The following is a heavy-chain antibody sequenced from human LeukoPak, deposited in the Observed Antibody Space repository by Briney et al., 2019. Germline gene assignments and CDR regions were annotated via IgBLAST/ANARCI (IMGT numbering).Heavy chain of an antibody. CDR1: GGSFSGYY. J-gene: IGHJ6*02. V-gene: IGHV4-34*01. CDR3: ARIRRTISLYGMDV. D-gene: IGHD1-14*01. Sequence: SETLSLTCAVYGGSFSGYYWSWIRQPPGKGLEWIGEINHSGSTNCNPSLKSRVTISVDTSKNQFSLKLSSVTAADTAVYYCARIRRTISLYGMDVWGQGTTVTVSS. CDR2: INHSGST.